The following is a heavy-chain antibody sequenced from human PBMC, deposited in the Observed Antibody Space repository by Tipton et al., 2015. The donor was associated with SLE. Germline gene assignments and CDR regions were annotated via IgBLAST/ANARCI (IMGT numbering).Heavy chain of an antibody. Sequence: QLVQSGAEVKKPGASVRVSCKASGYTFTSYFMHWVRQAPGQGLEWMGIINPSGGSTSYAQKFQGRVTMTRDTSTSTVYMELSSLRTEDTAVYYCARAVYSGSARGAFDIWGQVTMVTVSS. CDR3: ARAVYSGSARGAFDI. D-gene: IGHD1-26*01. V-gene: IGHV1-46*01. CDR1: GYTFTSYF. J-gene: IGHJ3*02. CDR2: INPSGGST.